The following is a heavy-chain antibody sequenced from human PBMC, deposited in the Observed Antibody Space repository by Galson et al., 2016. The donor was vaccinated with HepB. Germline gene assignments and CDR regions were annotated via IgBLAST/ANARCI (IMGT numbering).Heavy chain of an antibody. D-gene: IGHD5-12*01. Sequence: SLRLACAASGFTFSSHSMNWVRQAPGKGLEWVSYISSRISTIYYADSVKGRFTISRDNGKNSLYLQMNRLRAEDTALYYCARELRSGRFFNHYGMDVWGQGTTVIVSS. CDR3: ARELRSGRFFNHYGMDV. CDR1: GFTFSSHS. J-gene: IGHJ6*02. CDR2: ISSRISTI. V-gene: IGHV3-48*04.